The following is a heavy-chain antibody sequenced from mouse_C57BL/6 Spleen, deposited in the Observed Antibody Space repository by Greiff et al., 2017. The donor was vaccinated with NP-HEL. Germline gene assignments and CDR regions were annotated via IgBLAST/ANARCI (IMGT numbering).Heavy chain of an antibody. Sequence: VKLQQPGAELVKPGASVKLSCKASGYTFTSYWMQWVKQRPGQGLEWIGEIDPSDSYTNYNQKFKGKATLTVDTSSSTAYMQLSSLTSEDSAVYYCARLWLRRDYFDYWGQGTTLTVSS. CDR2: IDPSDSYT. J-gene: IGHJ2*01. D-gene: IGHD2-2*01. CDR3: ARLWLRRDYFDY. CDR1: GYTFTSYW. V-gene: IGHV1-50*01.